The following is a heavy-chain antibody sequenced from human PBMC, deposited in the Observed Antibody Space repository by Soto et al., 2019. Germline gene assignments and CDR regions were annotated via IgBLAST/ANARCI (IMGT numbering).Heavy chain of an antibody. CDR3: ARPIGYCISSTCYDYYYGMDV. V-gene: IGHV3-33*01. J-gene: IGHJ6*02. Sequence: QVQLVESGGGVVQPGRSLRLSCAASGFTFRNYGMHWVRQAPGKGLEWVAVIWYDGCSKYHADSVKGRFTISRDNSKSTLYLQMNSLRAEDSAVYYCARPIGYCISSTCYDYYYGMDVWGQGTTVTVSS. CDR2: IWYDGCSK. CDR1: GFTFRNYG. D-gene: IGHD2-2*01.